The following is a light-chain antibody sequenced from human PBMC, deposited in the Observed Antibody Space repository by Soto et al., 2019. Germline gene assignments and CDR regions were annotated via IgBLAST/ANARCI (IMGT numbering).Light chain of an antibody. J-gene: IGKJ1*01. V-gene: IGKV1-5*03. CDR3: QQYNSYWT. CDR1: QSISSR. Sequence: DIQMTQSPSTLSASVGDRVTITCRASQSISSRLAWYQQKPGKAPKLLIYKASSLESGVPSRFSGSGSGTEFTLTISSLQPDDSATYYCQQYNSYWTFGLGTKVEIK. CDR2: KAS.